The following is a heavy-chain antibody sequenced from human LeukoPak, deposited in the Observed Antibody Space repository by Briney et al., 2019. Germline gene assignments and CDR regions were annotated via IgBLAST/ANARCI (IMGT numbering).Heavy chain of an antibody. CDR2: IYYSGST. Sequence: SETLSLTCTVSGGSISSSSYYWGWIRQPPGRGLEWIGSIYYSGSTYYNPSLKSRVTISVDTSKNQFSLKLSSVTAADTAVYYCARLPRRGYCSGGSCYGWFDPWGQGTLVTVSS. J-gene: IGHJ5*02. CDR3: ARLPRRGYCSGGSCYGWFDP. V-gene: IGHV4-39*01. D-gene: IGHD2-15*01. CDR1: GGSISSSSYY.